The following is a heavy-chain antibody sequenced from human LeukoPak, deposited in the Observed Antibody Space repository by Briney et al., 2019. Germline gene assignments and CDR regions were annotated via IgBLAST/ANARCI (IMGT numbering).Heavy chain of an antibody. Sequence: PSETLSLTCTVSGGSISSDYWSWIRQPPGKGLEWIGYIYYSGSTNYTPSLKSRVTISVDTSKNQFSLKLTSVTAADTAVYYCARIPAGYNHCDYWGQGTLVTVSS. CDR2: IYYSGST. V-gene: IGHV4-59*01. J-gene: IGHJ4*02. CDR3: ARIPAGYNHCDY. D-gene: IGHD5-24*01. CDR1: GGSISSDY.